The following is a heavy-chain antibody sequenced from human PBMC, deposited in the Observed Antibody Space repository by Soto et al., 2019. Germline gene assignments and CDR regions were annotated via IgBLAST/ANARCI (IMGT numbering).Heavy chain of an antibody. CDR3: ARAKYSSGWYSNWFDP. CDR1: GFTFSSYD. V-gene: IGHV3-13*01. D-gene: IGHD6-19*01. CDR2: IGTAGDT. J-gene: IGHJ5*02. Sequence: GGSLRLSCAASGFTFSSYDMHWVRQATGKGLEWVSAIGTAGDTYYPGSVKGRFTISRENAKNSLYLQMNSLRAEDTAVYYCARAKYSSGWYSNWFDPWGQGTLVTVSS.